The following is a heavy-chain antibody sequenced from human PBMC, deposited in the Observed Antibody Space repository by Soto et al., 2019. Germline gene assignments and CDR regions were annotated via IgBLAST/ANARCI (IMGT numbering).Heavy chain of an antibody. CDR3: ARTVHGYSYGTDFDY. V-gene: IGHV4-59*08. J-gene: IGHJ4*02. Sequence: SETLSLTCTVSGGSISSYYWSWIRQPPGKGLEWIGYIYYSGSTNYNPSLKSRVTISVDTSKNQFSLKLSSVTAADMAVYYCARTVHGYSYGTDFDYWGQGTLVTVSS. D-gene: IGHD5-18*01. CDR2: IYYSGST. CDR1: GGSISSYY.